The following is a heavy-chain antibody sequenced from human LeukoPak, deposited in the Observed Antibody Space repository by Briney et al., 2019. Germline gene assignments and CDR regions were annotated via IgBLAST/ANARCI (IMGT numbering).Heavy chain of an antibody. Sequence: ASVKVSCKASVYTFTSYAMNWVRQAPGQGLEWMGWINTNTGNPTYAQGFTGRFVFSLDTSVSTAYLQICSLKAEDTAVYYCARSGLAAADSNWFDPWGQGTLVTVSS. J-gene: IGHJ5*02. CDR1: VYTFTSYA. D-gene: IGHD6-13*01. CDR2: INTNTGNP. V-gene: IGHV7-4-1*01. CDR3: ARSGLAAADSNWFDP.